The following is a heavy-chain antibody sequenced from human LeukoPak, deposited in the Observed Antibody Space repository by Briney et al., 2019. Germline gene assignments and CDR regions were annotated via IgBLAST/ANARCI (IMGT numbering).Heavy chain of an antibody. CDR2: ISAYNGNT. CDR1: GYTFTSYG. D-gene: IGHD3-10*01. Sequence: APVKVSCKASGYTFTSYGISWVRQAPGQGLEWMGWISAYNGNTNYAQKLQGRVTMTTDTSTSTAYMELRSLRSDDTAVYYCARWGYYYGSGSYYYYYYGMDVWGQGTTVTVSS. V-gene: IGHV1-18*01. J-gene: IGHJ6*02. CDR3: ARWGYYYGSGSYYYYYYGMDV.